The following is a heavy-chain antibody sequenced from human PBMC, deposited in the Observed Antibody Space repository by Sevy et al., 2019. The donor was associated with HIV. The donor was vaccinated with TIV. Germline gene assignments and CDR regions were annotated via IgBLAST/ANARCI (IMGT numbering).Heavy chain of an antibody. CDR2: ISSSSSYI. Sequence: GGSLRLSCAASGFTFSSYSMNWVRQAPGKGLEWVSSISSSSSYIYYADSVKGRFTISRDNAKNSLYLQMNSLRAKDTAVYYCARLGGIAARPFDYWGQGTLVTVSS. CDR1: GFTFSSYS. J-gene: IGHJ4*02. D-gene: IGHD6-6*01. V-gene: IGHV3-21*01. CDR3: ARLGGIAARPFDY.